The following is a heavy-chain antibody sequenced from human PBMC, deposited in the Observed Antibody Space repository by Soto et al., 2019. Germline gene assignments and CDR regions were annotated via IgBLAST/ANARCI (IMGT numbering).Heavy chain of an antibody. CDR1: GGTFSTYA. D-gene: IGHD3-22*01. J-gene: IGHJ4*02. V-gene: IGHV1-69*13. Sequence: ASVKVSCKASGGTFSTYAISWVRQAPGQGLEWMGGIIPIFGTANYAQKFQGRVTITADGSTSTAYMEVSSLRSEDTAVYYCARVLKNVCPYDSSGYYYYWGQGTLVTVSS. CDR3: ARVLKNVCPYDSSGYYYY. CDR2: IIPIFGTA.